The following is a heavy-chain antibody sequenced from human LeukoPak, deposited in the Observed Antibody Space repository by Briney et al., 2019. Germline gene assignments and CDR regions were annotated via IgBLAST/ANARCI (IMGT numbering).Heavy chain of an antibody. CDR2: IWYDGSNK. CDR1: GFTFSSYG. CDR3: ARDLIVVVPAAMYYYYGMDV. Sequence: GGSLRLSCAASGFTFSSYGMHWVRQAPGKGLEWVAVIWYDGSNKYYADSVKGRFTISRDNSKNTLYLQMNSLRAEDTAVYYCARDLIVVVPAAMYYYYGMDVWGQGTTVTVSS. V-gene: IGHV3-33*01. J-gene: IGHJ6*02. D-gene: IGHD2-2*01.